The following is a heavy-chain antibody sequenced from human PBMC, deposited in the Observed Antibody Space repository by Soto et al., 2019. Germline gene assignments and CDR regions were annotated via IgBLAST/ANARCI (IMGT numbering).Heavy chain of an antibody. V-gene: IGHV3-53*04. D-gene: IGHD6-13*01. CDR1: GFTVSSNY. J-gene: IGHJ3*02. CDR3: ARDGVAAAGGI. Sequence: MRLSCAASGFTVSSNYMSWVSQAPGKGLEWVSVIYSGGSTYYADSVKGRFTISRHNSKNTLYLQMNSLRAEDTAVYYCARDGVAAAGGIWGQGTMVTVSS. CDR2: IYSGGST.